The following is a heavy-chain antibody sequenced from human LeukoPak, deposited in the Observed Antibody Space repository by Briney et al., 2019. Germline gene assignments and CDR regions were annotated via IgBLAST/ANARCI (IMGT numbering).Heavy chain of an antibody. V-gene: IGHV3-30-3*01. J-gene: IGHJ4*02. D-gene: IGHD6-13*01. CDR3: ARAAAGLPYYFDY. Sequence: PGGSLRLSCAASGFTFSSYAMHWVRQAPGKGLEWVAVISYDGSNKYYADSVKGRFTISRDNSKNTLYLQMNSLRAEDTAVYYRARAAAGLPYYFDYWGQGTLVTVSS. CDR1: GFTFSSYA. CDR2: ISYDGSNK.